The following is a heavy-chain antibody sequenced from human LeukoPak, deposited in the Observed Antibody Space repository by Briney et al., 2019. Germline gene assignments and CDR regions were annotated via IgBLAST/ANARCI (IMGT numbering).Heavy chain of an antibody. CDR3: ARDLVVPAAYWFDP. CDR2: INHSGST. CDR1: GGSFSGYY. D-gene: IGHD2-2*01. Sequence: SETLSLTCAVYGGSFSGYYWSWIRQPPGKGLEWMGEINHSGSTNYNPSLKSRVTISVDTSKNQFSLKLSSVTAADTAVYYCARDLVVPAAYWFDPWGQGTLVTVSS. J-gene: IGHJ5*02. V-gene: IGHV4-34*01.